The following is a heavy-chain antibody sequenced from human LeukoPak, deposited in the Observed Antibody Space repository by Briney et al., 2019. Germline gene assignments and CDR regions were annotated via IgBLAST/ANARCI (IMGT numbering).Heavy chain of an antibody. CDR1: GGSISSSSYY. CDR2: IYTSGST. V-gene: IGHV4-61*02. J-gene: IGHJ4*02. Sequence: SETLSLTCTVSGGSISSSSYYWSWIRQPAGKGLEWIGRIYTSGSTNYNPSLKSRVTISVDTSKNQFSLKLSSVTAADTAVYYCARIITYYYDSSGYYPYFDYWGQGTLVTVSS. D-gene: IGHD3-22*01. CDR3: ARIITYYYDSSGYYPYFDY.